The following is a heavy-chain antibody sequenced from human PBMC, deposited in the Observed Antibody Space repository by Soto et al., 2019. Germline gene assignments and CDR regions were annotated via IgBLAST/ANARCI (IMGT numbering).Heavy chain of an antibody. CDR3: SRSLNA. CDR1: GFTFNSYW. J-gene: IGHJ5*02. CDR2: INQEGSEK. Sequence: GGSLILSVAASGFTFNSYWLDWVRQTPGKGLEWVGNINQEGSEKNYVDSVKGRLTICRDNAKNSIYLQMSSLTAEDSALYYCSRSLNAWGQGTLVTVSS. V-gene: IGHV3-7*01.